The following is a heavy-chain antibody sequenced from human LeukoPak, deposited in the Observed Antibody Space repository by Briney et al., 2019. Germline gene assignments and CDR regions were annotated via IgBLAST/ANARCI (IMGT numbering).Heavy chain of an antibody. CDR1: GFTFSSYA. J-gene: IGHJ4*02. Sequence: GSLRLSCAASGFTFSSYAMSWVRQAPGKGLEWVSAISGSGGSTYYADSVKGRFTISRDNSKNTLYLQMNSLRAEDTAVYYCAKVVVVPAARKRLYYFDYWGQGTLVTVSS. CDR2: ISGSGGST. V-gene: IGHV3-23*01. CDR3: AKVVVVPAARKRLYYFDY. D-gene: IGHD2-2*01.